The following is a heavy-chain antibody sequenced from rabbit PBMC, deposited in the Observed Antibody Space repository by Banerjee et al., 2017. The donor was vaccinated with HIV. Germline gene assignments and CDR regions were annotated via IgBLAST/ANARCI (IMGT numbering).Heavy chain of an antibody. V-gene: IGHV1S45*01. CDR3: ARDLAGVTGWNFNL. D-gene: IGHD4-1*01. Sequence: EESGGGLVQPEGSLTLTCTASGFSFSSSYWIYWVRQAPGKGLEWIGCIYAGSSGGTYYASWVNGRFTISKTSSTTVTLQMTSLTAADTATYFCARDLAGVTGWNFNLWGPGTLVTVS. CDR1: GFSFSSSYW. J-gene: IGHJ4*01. CDR2: IYAGSSGGT.